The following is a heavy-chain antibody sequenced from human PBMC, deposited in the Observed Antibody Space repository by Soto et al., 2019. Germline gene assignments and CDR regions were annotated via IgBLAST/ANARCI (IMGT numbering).Heavy chain of an antibody. CDR3: AKDRSSANSCNGFDY. D-gene: IGHD2-2*01. CDR2: VTSGGST. V-gene: IGHV3-23*01. CDR1: GFTFNTYG. J-gene: IGHJ4*02. Sequence: GGSLRLSCAASGFTFNTYGMSWVRQAPGKALEWVSTVTSGGSTYYADSVKGRFTLSRDNSKNTLALQMNSLTAEDTAVYYCAKDRSSANSCNGFDYWGQGTLVTVSS.